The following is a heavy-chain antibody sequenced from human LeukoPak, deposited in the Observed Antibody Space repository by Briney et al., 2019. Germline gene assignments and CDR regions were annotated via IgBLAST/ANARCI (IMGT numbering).Heavy chain of an antibody. CDR1: GFTFSNYA. D-gene: IGHD7-27*01. CDR2: ISSNGGSK. CDR3: ARVTGDRGGFDY. J-gene: IGHJ4*02. Sequence: GGSLRLSCAASGFTFSNYAMPWVRQAPGKGLEYVSAISSNGGSKYYADSVKGRFTISRDNSKNTLYLQMGSLSAEDMAIYYCARVTGDRGGFDYWGQGTLVTVSS. V-gene: IGHV3-64*02.